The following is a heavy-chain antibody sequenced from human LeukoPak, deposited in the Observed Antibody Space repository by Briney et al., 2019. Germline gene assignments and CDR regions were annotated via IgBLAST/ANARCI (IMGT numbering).Heavy chain of an antibody. J-gene: IGHJ6*02. Sequence: SETLSLTCTVSGGSISSYYWSWIRQPPGKGLEWIGYIYYSGSTNYNPSLKSRVTISVDTSKNQFSLKLSSVTAADTAVYYCARMYADYYYYGMDVWGQGTTVTVSS. CDR2: IYYSGST. CDR3: ARMYADYYYYGMDV. V-gene: IGHV4-59*08. CDR1: GGSISSYY. D-gene: IGHD2-8*01.